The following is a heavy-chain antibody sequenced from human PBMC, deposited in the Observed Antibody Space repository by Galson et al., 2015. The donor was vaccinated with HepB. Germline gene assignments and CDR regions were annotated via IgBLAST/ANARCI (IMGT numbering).Heavy chain of an antibody. CDR2: IGGSGTRT. J-gene: IGHJ4*02. CDR3: AKEKTSAGLFDY. V-gene: IGHV3-23*01. Sequence: SLRLSCAASGFPFATYAMSWVRQAPGKGLEWVSAIGGSGTRTHYSDSVKGRFTISRDNSKNTLYLQMNSLRAEDTAVYFCAKEKTSAGLFDYWGQGALVTVSS. CDR1: GFPFATYA.